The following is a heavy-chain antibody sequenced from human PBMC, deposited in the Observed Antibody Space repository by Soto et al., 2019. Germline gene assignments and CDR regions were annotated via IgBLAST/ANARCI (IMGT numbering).Heavy chain of an antibody. CDR3: AKDVSSRRWFDP. V-gene: IGHV4-4*07. Sequence: ETLSLTCAVSGASIRSYHWSWIRQPAGKGLEWIGRMQHTGNTNYNPSLKSRVTMSVDTSKNQISLKMTSVTAADTAVYFCAKDVSSRRWFDPWGQGILVTVSS. CDR2: MQHTGNT. D-gene: IGHD3-16*01. J-gene: IGHJ5*02. CDR1: GASIRSYH.